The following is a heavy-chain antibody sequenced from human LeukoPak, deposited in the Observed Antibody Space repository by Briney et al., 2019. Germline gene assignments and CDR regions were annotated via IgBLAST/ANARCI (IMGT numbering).Heavy chain of an antibody. D-gene: IGHD1-1*01. V-gene: IGHV3-7*01. CDR2: IKKDGSEK. Sequence: PGGSLRLSCAASGFTFSSYWMSWVRQAPGKGLEWVANIKKDGSEKYYVDSVKGRFTISRDDAKNSLYLQMNSLRAEDTAVYYCARGGKLHQTGFDAWGQGSLVTVSS. CDR3: ARGGKLHQTGFDA. J-gene: IGHJ5*02. CDR1: GFTFSSYW.